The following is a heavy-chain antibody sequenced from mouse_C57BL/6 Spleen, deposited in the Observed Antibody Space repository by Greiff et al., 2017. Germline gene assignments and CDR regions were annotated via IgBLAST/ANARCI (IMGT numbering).Heavy chain of an antibody. CDR3: ASRGSSYDWYFDV. CDR1: GYTFTDYY. V-gene: IGHV1-26*01. J-gene: IGHJ1*03. D-gene: IGHD1-1*01. CDR2: INPNNGGT. Sequence: VQLQQSGPELVKPGASVKISCKASGYTFTDYYMNWVKQSHGKSLEWIGDINPNNGGTSYNQKFKGKATLTVDKSSSTAYMELRSLTSEDSAVYYCASRGSSYDWYFDVWGTGTTVTVSS.